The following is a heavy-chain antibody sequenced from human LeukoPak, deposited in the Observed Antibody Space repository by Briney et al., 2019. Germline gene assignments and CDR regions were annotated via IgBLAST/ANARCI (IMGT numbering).Heavy chain of an antibody. CDR1: GFTFSSYW. CDR3: ARGWGTLWPFDY. CDR2: ISSDGRST. D-gene: IGHD3-16*01. J-gene: IGHJ4*02. Sequence: GGSLRLSCAASGFTFSSYWMHWVRQAPGKGLVWVSRISSDGRSTSYADSVKGRFTISRDNAKSTLYLQMNRLRAEDTAVYYCARGWGTLWPFDYWGQGTLVTVSS. V-gene: IGHV3-74*01.